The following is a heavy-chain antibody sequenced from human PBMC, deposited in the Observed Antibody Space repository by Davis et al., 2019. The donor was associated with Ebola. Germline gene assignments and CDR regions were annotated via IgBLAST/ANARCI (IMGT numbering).Heavy chain of an antibody. CDR1: GGSISSSSYY. CDR2: IYYSGST. V-gene: IGHV4-31*03. J-gene: IGHJ6*02. CDR3: ASGQYSSSWYSYYYGMDV. D-gene: IGHD6-13*01. Sequence: SETLSLTCTVSGGSISSSSYYWGWIRQHPGKGLEWIGYIYYSGSTYYNPSLKSRVTISVDTSKNQFSLKLSSVTAADTAVYYCASGQYSSSWYSYYYGMDVWGQGTTVTVSS.